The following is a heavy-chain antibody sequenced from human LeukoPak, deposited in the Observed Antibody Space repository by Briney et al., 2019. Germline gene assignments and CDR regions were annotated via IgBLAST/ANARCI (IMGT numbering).Heavy chain of an antibody. Sequence: SETLSLTCAVYGGSFSGYYWSWIRQPPRKGLEWIGEINHSGSTNYNPSLKSRVTISVDTSKNQFSLKLSSVTAADTAVYYCARGPYSSSWFNYYGMDVWGKGTTVTVSS. CDR2: INHSGST. CDR1: GGSFSGYY. CDR3: ARGPYSSSWFNYYGMDV. J-gene: IGHJ6*04. D-gene: IGHD6-13*01. V-gene: IGHV4-34*01.